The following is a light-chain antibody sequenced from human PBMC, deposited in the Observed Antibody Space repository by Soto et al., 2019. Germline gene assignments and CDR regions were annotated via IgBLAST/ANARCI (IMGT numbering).Light chain of an antibody. V-gene: IGLV2-14*01. J-gene: IGLJ2*01. CDR2: DVS. Sequence: QSALTQPASVSGSPGQSITISCTGTSSDVGGYNYVSWYQQHPGKAPKLMIYDVSNRPSGVSNRFSGSKSGNTASLTISGLQAEDEAYYYCSSYTSSSGVFGGGTKLTVL. CDR3: SSYTSSSGV. CDR1: SSDVGGYNY.